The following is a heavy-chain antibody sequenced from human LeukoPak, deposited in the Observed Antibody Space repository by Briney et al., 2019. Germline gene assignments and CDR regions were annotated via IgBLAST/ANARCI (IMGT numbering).Heavy chain of an antibody. CDR2: INSDGSST. D-gene: IGHD6-19*01. V-gene: IGHV3-74*01. CDR3: AREADSPYSSGWYGGYYWYFDL. Sequence: PGGSLRLSCAASGFTFGYYWMHWVRQAPGKGLVWVSRINSDGSSTNYADSVKGRFTISRDNAKNSLYLQMNSLRAEDTAVYYCAREADSPYSSGWYGGYYWYFDLWGRGTLVTVSS. J-gene: IGHJ2*01. CDR1: GFTFGYYW.